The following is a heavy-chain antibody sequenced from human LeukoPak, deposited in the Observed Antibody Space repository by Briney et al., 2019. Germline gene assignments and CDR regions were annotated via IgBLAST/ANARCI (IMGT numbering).Heavy chain of an antibody. CDR3: ARDLEYSYGAFDI. D-gene: IGHD5-18*01. Sequence: GASVKVSCTASGYTFTSYDINWVRQATGQGLGWLGWINPNSGGTNYARKFQGRVTMTRDPSISTAYMELSRLRSDDTAVYYCARDLEYSYGAFDIWGQGTMVTVSS. V-gene: IGHV1-2*02. CDR2: INPNSGGT. J-gene: IGHJ3*02. CDR1: GYTFTSYD.